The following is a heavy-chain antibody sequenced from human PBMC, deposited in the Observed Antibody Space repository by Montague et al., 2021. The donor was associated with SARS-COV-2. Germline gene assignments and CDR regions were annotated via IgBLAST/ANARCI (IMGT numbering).Heavy chain of an antibody. D-gene: IGHD1-1*01. CDR2: TYYRSKWYN. CDR3: TSGREGNYNVMDV. CDR1: GDSVSSNSAT. Sequence: CAISGDSVSSNSATWNWVRRSPSRGLEWLGRTYYRSKWYNDYAVSVRGRVTINPDTSKDQFSLQLNSVTPEDTAIYYCTSGREGNYNVMDVWGQGTTVTVPS. J-gene: IGHJ6*02. V-gene: IGHV6-1*01.